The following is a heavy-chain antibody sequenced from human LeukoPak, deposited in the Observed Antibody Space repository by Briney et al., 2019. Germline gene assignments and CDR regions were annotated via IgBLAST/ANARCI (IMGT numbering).Heavy chain of an antibody. CDR2: ISSSSSYI. Sequence: GGSLRLSCAASGFTFSSYSMNWARQAPGKGLEWVSSISSSSSYIYYADSVKGRFTISRDNAKNSLYLQMNSLRAEDTAVYYCARVPYYYDSSGYYYEPYWYFDLWGRGTLVTVSS. CDR3: ARVPYYYDSSGYYYEPYWYFDL. CDR1: GFTFSSYS. J-gene: IGHJ2*01. V-gene: IGHV3-21*01. D-gene: IGHD3-22*01.